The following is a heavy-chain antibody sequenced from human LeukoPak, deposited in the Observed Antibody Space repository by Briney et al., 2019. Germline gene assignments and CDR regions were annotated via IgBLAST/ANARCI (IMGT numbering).Heavy chain of an antibody. D-gene: IGHD3-10*01. CDR2: IYYSGDT. CDR3: ARDSGTTGEVRFDP. V-gene: IGHV4-59*01. J-gene: IGHJ5*02. Sequence: PSETLSLTCTVSRGSISGYSWSWIRQSPGGGLEWIGYIYYSGDTAYNPSLRSRVTMSVDTSKNQFSLQLRSMTTADTAVHYCARDSGTTGEVRFDPWGQGTLVTVSS. CDR1: RGSISGYS.